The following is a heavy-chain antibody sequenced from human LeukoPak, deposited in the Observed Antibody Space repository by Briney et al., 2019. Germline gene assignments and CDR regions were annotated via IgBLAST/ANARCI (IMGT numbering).Heavy chain of an antibody. V-gene: IGHV4-4*02. CDR1: GGSISSSNW. D-gene: IGHD4-17*01. CDR2: IYYSGST. CDR3: ARTGYDYGDYGSENYFDY. J-gene: IGHJ4*02. Sequence: PSGTLSLTCADSGGSISSSNWWSWVSQPPGQSLEWIGCIYYSGSTYYNPSLKSRVTISVDTSKNQFSLKLSSVTAADTAVYYCARTGYDYGDYGSENYFDYWGQGTLVTVSS.